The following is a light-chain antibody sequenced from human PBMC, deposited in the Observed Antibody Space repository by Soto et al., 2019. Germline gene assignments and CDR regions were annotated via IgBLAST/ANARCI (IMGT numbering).Light chain of an antibody. CDR1: QSLNRRY. V-gene: IGKV3-20*01. J-gene: IGKJ4*01. CDR2: DAS. Sequence: EIVLTQSPGTLSLSPGERATLSCRASQSLNRRYLAWYQQKPGQAPRLLIYDASRRATDIPDRFSGSGSGTDFTLTITRLEPEDFAMYYCQQYGNSPRTFGGGTKVDIK. CDR3: QQYGNSPRT.